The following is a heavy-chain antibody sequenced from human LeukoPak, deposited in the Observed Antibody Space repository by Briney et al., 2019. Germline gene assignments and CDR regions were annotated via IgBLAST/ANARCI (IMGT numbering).Heavy chain of an antibody. CDR1: GFTFSSYN. D-gene: IGHD3-22*01. CDR3: SAGEGYYDSGDYYSAWAFDV. CDR2: ISNSGNTI. Sequence: GGSLRLSCAASGFTFSSYNMNWVRQAPGKGLEWVSYISNSGNTIYYADSVKGRFTISRDNAKNSLYLQMNSLRAEDTAVYYCSAGEGYYDSGDYYSAWAFDVWGQGTMVTVSS. J-gene: IGHJ3*01. V-gene: IGHV3-48*04.